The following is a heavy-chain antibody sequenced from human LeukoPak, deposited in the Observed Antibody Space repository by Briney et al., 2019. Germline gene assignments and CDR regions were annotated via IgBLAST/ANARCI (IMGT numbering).Heavy chain of an antibody. CDR1: GGSFSNYA. D-gene: IGHD2-15*01. J-gene: IGHJ6*02. CDR2: ITPIVDIA. CDR3: ASGLGFCSGSDCTNLVKDYYYGMNV. Sequence: ALVKVSCKASGGSFSNYAFSWVRQAPGQGLEWMGRITPIVDIATYIQKFQGRVTITANKFTSTAYMELSSLTSEDTAVYYCASGLGFCSGSDCTNLVKDYYYGMNVWGQGTTVTVSS. V-gene: IGHV1-69*04.